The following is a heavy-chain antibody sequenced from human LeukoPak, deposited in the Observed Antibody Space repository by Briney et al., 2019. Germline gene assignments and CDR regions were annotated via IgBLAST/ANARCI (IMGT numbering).Heavy chain of an antibody. V-gene: IGHV1-69*13. CDR3: ARWVVGAPRFDP. Sequence: SVKVSCKASGGTFSSYTISWVRQAPGQGLEWMGGIIPIFGTANYAQKFQGRVTITADESTSTAYMELSSLRSEDTAVYYCARWVVGAPRFDPWGQGTLVTVSS. D-gene: IGHD1-26*01. CDR1: GGTFSSYT. CDR2: IIPIFGTA. J-gene: IGHJ5*02.